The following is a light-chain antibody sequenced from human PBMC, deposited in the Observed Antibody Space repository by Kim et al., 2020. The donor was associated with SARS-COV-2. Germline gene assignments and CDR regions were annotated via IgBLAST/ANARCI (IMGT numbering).Light chain of an antibody. J-gene: IGLJ2*01. V-gene: IGLV1-47*01. Sequence: GQRVTISCSGSSSNIGSNYVYWYQQLTGTAPNLLIYRNNQRPSGVPDRFSGSKSGTSASLAISGLRSEDEADYYCAAWDDSLSGLVFGGATQLTVL. CDR2: RNN. CDR1: SSNIGSNY. CDR3: AAWDDSLSGLV.